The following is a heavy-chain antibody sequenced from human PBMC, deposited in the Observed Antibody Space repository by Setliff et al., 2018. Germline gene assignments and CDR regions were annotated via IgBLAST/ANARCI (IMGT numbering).Heavy chain of an antibody. D-gene: IGHD2-8*01. CDR2: ITWNSGAI. J-gene: IGHJ4*02. V-gene: IGHV3-9*01. Sequence: PGGSLRLSCAASGFTFDDYAMHWVRQAPGKGLEWVSGITWNSGAIAYADSVKGRFSISRDNAKNSLYLQMNSLRAEDTAVYFCVRDHDGPAAHGDMVHGDYWGQGTLVTVSS. CDR1: GFTFDDYA. CDR3: VRDHDGPAAHGDMVHGDY.